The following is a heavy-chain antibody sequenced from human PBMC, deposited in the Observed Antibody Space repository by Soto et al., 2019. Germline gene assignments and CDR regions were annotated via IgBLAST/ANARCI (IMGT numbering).Heavy chain of an antibody. CDR3: ARDPSDQYMPQAAPRFLDY. J-gene: IGHJ4*02. CDR1: GGTFTSYT. CDR2: IFPILGIA. D-gene: IGHD2-2*01. Sequence: ASVKVSCKASGGTFTSYTIRWVRQAPGQGLEWMGRIFPILGIANYAQKFQGRVTITADKSTSTAYMELSSLRSENTAVYYCARDPSDQYMPQAAPRFLDYWGQGTLVTVSS. V-gene: IGHV1-69*04.